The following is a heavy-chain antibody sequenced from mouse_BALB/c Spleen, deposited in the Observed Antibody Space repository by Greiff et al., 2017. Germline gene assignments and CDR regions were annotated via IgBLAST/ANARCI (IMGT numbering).Heavy chain of an antibody. Sequence: EVMLVESGPGLVKPSQSLSLTCTVTGYSITSDYAWNWIRQFPGNKLEWMGYISYSGSTSYNPSLKSRISITRDTSKNQFFLQLNSVTTEDTATYYCARFDHYAMDYWGQGTSVTVSS. J-gene: IGHJ4*01. CDR3: ARFDHYAMDY. V-gene: IGHV3-2*02. CDR1: GYSITSDYA. CDR2: ISYSGST.